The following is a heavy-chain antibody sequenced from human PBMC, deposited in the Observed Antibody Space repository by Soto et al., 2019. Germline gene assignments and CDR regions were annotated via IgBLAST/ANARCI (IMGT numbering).Heavy chain of an antibody. J-gene: IGHJ5*02. CDR3: ARIHTRDGYNFIDP. CDR2: INPSGGST. D-gene: IGHD5-12*01. Sequence: ASVKVSCKASGYTFTSYYMHWVRQAPGQGLEWMGIINPSGGSTSYAQKFQGRVTITADESTSTAYMELSSLRSEDTAVYYCARIHTRDGYNFIDPWGQGTLVTVSS. CDR1: GYTFTSYY. V-gene: IGHV1-46*01.